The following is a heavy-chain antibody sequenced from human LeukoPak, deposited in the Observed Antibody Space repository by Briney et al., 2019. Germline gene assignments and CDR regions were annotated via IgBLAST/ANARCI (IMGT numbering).Heavy chain of an antibody. CDR3: ARTEATYHYMDV. J-gene: IGHJ6*03. CDR1: GFPLSTSGMR. D-gene: IGHD5-24*01. V-gene: IGHV2-70*04. CDR2: IDWDDDK. Sequence: SGPALVKPTQTLTLTCTFSGFPLSTSGMRVSWIRQPPGKALEWLARIDWDDDKFYSTSLRTRLTISKDTSKNQVVLTMTNMDPVDTATYYCARTEATYHYMDVWGKGTTVTVSS.